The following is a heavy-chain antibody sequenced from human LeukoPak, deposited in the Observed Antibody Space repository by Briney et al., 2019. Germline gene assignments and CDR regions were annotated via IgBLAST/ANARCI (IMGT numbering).Heavy chain of an antibody. Sequence: GGSLRLSCAVSGFSVSGYWMTWVRQAPGKGLEWVANIKQDGSEENYVDSVKGRFTISRDNAENSLFLQMNSLRVEDTAVYYCAREWQGGIAAAGTRIEGDYWGQGTLVAVSS. CDR1: GFSVSGYW. D-gene: IGHD6-13*01. J-gene: IGHJ4*02. CDR2: IKQDGSEE. V-gene: IGHV3-7*01. CDR3: AREWQGGIAAAGTRIEGDY.